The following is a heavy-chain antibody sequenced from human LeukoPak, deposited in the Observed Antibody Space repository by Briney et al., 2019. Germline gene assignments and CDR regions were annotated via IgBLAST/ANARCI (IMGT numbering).Heavy chain of an antibody. D-gene: IGHD1-26*01. Sequence: GGSLRLSCEASGFALGQYNVNWVRQAPGQGLEWVSSISSSSTFIYYADSVKGRFTISRDNAKNSLYLQMNSLRAEDTAVYYCARVGGELLLYYYMDVWGKGTTVTVSS. CDR2: ISSSSTFI. J-gene: IGHJ6*03. CDR3: ARVGGELLLYYYMDV. CDR1: GFALGQYN. V-gene: IGHV3-21*01.